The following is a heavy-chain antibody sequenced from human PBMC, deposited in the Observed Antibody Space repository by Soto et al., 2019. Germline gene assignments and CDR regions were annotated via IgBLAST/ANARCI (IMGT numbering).Heavy chain of an antibody. V-gene: IGHV3-21*01. Sequence: EVQLVESGGGLVKPGGSLRLSCAASGFTFSSYSMNWVRQAPGKGLEWVSSISSSSSYIYYADSVKGRFTISRDNAKNSLYLQMNSLRAEDTAVYYCARMSQLELRLNEYYYYYGMDVWGQGTTVTVSS. D-gene: IGHD1-7*01. CDR1: GFTFSSYS. CDR3: ARMSQLELRLNEYYYYYGMDV. CDR2: ISSSSSYI. J-gene: IGHJ6*02.